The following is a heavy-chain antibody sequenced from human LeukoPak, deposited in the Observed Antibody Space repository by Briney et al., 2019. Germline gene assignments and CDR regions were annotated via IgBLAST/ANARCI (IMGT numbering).Heavy chain of an antibody. V-gene: IGHV4-59*08. Sequence: SETLSLTCTVSGGSISSHYGSWIRQPPGKGLEWIGYIYYSGSTNYNPSLKSRVTIPVDTSKNQFSLKLSSVPAADTAVYYCARHGADGDYYDSSGFQEFDYWGQGTLVTVSS. CDR2: IYYSGST. CDR3: ARHGADGDYYDSSGFQEFDY. D-gene: IGHD3-22*01. CDR1: GGSISSHY. J-gene: IGHJ4*02.